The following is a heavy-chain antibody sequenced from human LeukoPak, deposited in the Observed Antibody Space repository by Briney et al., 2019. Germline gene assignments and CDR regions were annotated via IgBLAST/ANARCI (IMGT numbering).Heavy chain of an antibody. J-gene: IGHJ6*02. CDR2: ISAYNGNT. D-gene: IGHD6-19*01. CDR3: ARVEQWLVHYYYYGMDV. V-gene: IGHV1-18*01. CDR1: GYTFTSYG. Sequence: ASVKVSCKASGYTFTSYGISWVRQAPGQGLEWMGWISAYNGNTNYAQELQGRVTMTTDTSTSTAYMELRSLRSDDTAVYYCARVEQWLVHYYYYGMDVWGQGTTVTVSS.